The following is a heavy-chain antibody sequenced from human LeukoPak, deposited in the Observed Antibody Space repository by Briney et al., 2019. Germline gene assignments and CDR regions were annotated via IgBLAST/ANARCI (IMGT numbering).Heavy chain of an antibody. CDR1: GGSISSYY. V-gene: IGHV4-59*01. CDR3: ARDRFGGKEYYFDY. D-gene: IGHD2-15*01. CDR2: IYYSGST. Sequence: SETLSLTCTVSGGSISSYYWSWIRQPPGKGLEWIGYIYYSGSTNYNPSLKSRVTISVDTSKNQFSLKLSSVTAADTAVYYCARDRFGGKEYYFDYWGQGTLVTVSS. J-gene: IGHJ4*02.